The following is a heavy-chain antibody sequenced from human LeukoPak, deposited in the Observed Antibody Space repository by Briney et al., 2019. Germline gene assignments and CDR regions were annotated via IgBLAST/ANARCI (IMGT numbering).Heavy chain of an antibody. CDR1: GFTFNSYA. CDR3: AKDFGDCSNGVCYGKPFDY. CDR2: ISDNGGST. D-gene: IGHD2-8*01. J-gene: IGHJ4*02. V-gene: IGHV3-23*01. Sequence: GGSLRLSCVDSGFTFNSYAMSWVRQVPGKGLEWVSGISDNGGSTYYADPVKGRFTISRDNSKNTLYLQMNSLRAEDTAVYYCAKDFGDCSNGVCYGKPFDYWGQGTLVTASS.